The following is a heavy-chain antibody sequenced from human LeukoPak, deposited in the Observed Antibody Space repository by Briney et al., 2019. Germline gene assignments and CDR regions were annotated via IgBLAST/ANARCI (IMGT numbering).Heavy chain of an antibody. CDR2: IYYSGST. Sequence: PSETLSLTCTVSGGSIRSGGYYWSWIRQHPGKDLEWIGYIYYSGSTYYDPSLKSRVTISVDTSKNQFSLKLSSVTAADTAVYYCARVDWNDVTYYGMDVWGKGTTVTVSS. CDR1: GGSIRSGGYY. CDR3: ARVDWNDVTYYGMDV. J-gene: IGHJ6*04. V-gene: IGHV4-31*03. D-gene: IGHD1-1*01.